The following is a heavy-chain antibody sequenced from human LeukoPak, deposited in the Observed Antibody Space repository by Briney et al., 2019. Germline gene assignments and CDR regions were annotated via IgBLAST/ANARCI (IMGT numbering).Heavy chain of an antibody. D-gene: IGHD4-17*01. CDR1: GYSISSGYY. Sequence: SETLSLTCAVSGYSISSGYYWGWIRQPPGKGLEWIGSIYHSGSTYYNPSLKRRVTISVDTSKNQFSLQLSSVTAADTAVYYCARLDSGSLVTTPYYFDYWGQGTLVTVSS. V-gene: IGHV4-38-2*01. CDR2: IYHSGST. CDR3: ARLDSGSLVTTPYYFDY. J-gene: IGHJ4*02.